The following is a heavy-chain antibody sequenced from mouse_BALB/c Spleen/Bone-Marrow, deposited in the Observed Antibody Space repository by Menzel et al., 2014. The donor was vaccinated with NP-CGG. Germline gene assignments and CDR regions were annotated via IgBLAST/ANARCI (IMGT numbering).Heavy chain of an antibody. D-gene: IGHD1-1*01. Sequence: VQLQQSGAEFVRPGALVKLSCNASGFNIKDYYMHWVKQRPEQGLEWIGWIDPENGNTIYDPKFPGKASITADTSSNTAYLQLSSLISEDTAVYYCTRWVYYGSSYFDYWGQGTTLTVSS. V-gene: IGHV14-1*02. CDR2: IDPENGNT. CDR3: TRWVYYGSSYFDY. CDR1: GFNIKDYY. J-gene: IGHJ2*01.